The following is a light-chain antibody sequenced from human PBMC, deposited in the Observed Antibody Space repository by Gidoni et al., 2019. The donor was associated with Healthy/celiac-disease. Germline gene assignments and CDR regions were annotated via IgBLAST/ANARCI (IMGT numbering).Light chain of an antibody. CDR1: QSISSY. Sequence: DIQITQSPSSLSASVGDRVTITRRASQSISSYLNWYQQKPGKAPKLLIDAPSSLQSGVPSRCSGSGSGTDFTLTISSLQPEDFANYYCQQSYSTYTFXQXTKLXIK. J-gene: IGKJ2*01. V-gene: IGKV1-39*01. CDR3: QQSYSTYT. CDR2: APS.